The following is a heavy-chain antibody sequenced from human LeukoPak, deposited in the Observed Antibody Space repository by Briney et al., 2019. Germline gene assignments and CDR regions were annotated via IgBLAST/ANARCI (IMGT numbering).Heavy chain of an antibody. D-gene: IGHD1-1*01. Sequence: HAGGSLRLSCAASGFTFSSYAMHWVRQAPGKGLEWVAVISYDGSNKYYADSVKGRFTISRDNSKNTLYLQMNSLRAEDTAVYYCARGLRYNWNDGGLADWGQGTLVTVSS. CDR1: GFTFSSYA. J-gene: IGHJ4*02. CDR3: ARGLRYNWNDGGLAD. CDR2: ISYDGSNK. V-gene: IGHV3-30*01.